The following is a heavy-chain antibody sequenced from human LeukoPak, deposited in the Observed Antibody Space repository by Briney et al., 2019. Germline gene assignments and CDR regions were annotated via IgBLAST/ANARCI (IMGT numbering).Heavy chain of an antibody. CDR3: ARARGYYDLGAAFDY. D-gene: IGHD3-22*01. J-gene: IGHJ4*02. CDR1: GFTFSSYS. V-gene: IGHV3-21*01. CDR2: ISSSSSYI. Sequence: GGSLRLSCAASGFTFSSYSMNWVRQAPGKGLEWVSSISSSSSYIYYADSVKGRFTISRDNAKDSPYLQMNSLRAEDTAVYYCARARGYYDLGAAFDYWGQGTLVTVSS.